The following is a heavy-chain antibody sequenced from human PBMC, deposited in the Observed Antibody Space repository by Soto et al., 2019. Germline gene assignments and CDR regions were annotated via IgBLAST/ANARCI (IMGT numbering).Heavy chain of an antibody. D-gene: IGHD3-22*01. CDR3: ERGGSGYVWFNEF. Sequence: SVKVSCKDAGGLFSIYAISGGLQSPGQGLEWMGGIIPVFGTAYYAQKFQGRVTITADESTNTAYMELSSLRSEDTAMYYCERGGSGYVWFNEFWGQGSLVTVSS. CDR2: IIPVFGTA. J-gene: IGHJ4*02. CDR1: GGLFSIYA. V-gene: IGHV1-69*13.